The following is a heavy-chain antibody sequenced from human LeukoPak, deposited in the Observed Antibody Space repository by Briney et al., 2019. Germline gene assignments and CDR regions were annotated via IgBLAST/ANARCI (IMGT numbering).Heavy chain of an antibody. J-gene: IGHJ6*02. CDR1: GSTFTSYD. V-gene: IGHV1-8*01. CDR3: ARKVSHYDFWSGYLGYYYYGMDV. Sequence: ASVKVSCKASGSTFTSYDINWVRQATGHGLEWMGWMNPNSGNTGYAQKFQGRVTMTRNTSISTAYMELSSLRSEDTAVYYCARKVSHYDFWSGYLGYYYYGMDVWGQGTTVTVSS. D-gene: IGHD3-3*01. CDR2: MNPNSGNT.